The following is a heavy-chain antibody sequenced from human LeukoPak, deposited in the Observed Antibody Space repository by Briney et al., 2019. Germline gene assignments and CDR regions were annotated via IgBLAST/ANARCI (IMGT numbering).Heavy chain of an antibody. V-gene: IGHV3-23*01. CDR2: ISGSGGST. D-gene: IGHD3-22*01. CDR1: GFTFSSYA. CDR3: ARDQAHYYDSSGYYVDY. J-gene: IGHJ4*02. Sequence: GGSLRLSCAASGFTFSSYAMSWVRQAPGKGLEWVSAISGSGGSTYYADSVKGRFTISRDNAKNSLYLQMNSLRAEDTAVYYCARDQAHYYDSSGYYVDYWGQGTLVTVSS.